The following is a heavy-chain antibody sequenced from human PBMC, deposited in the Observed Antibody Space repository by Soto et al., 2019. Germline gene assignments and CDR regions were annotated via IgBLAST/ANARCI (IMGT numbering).Heavy chain of an antibody. J-gene: IGHJ6*03. CDR1: GFTFDDYA. V-gene: IGHV3-9*01. CDR3: AKEKCSSTSCPFDYYYYYYMDV. D-gene: IGHD2-2*01. CDR2: ISWNSGSI. Sequence: GGSLRLSCAASGFTFDDYAMHWVRQAPGKGLEWVSGISWNSGSIGYADSVKGRFTISRDNAKNSLYLQMNSLRAEDTALYYCAKEKCSSTSCPFDYYYYYYMDVWGKGTTVTVSS.